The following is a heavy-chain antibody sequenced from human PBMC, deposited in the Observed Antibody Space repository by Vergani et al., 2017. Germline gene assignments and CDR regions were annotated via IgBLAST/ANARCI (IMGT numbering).Heavy chain of an antibody. Sequence: QLQLQQSGPGLVQPSETLFLICTVSADSISSGSHYWGWIRQPPGKSLEWIGSIYYIGVTYYNLSLKSRVAMSVDTSKKQFSLKVTSVTAADTAVYFCARQRPGSGWSRWGFDDWGQGILVTVSS. D-gene: IGHD6-19*01. J-gene: IGHJ4*02. CDR2: IYYIGVT. CDR3: ARQRPGSGWSRWGFDD. CDR1: ADSISSGSHY. V-gene: IGHV4-39*01.